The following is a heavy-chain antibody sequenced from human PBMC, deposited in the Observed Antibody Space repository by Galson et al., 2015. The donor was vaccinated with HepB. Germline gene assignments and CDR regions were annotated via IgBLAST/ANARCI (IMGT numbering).Heavy chain of an antibody. J-gene: IGHJ4*02. CDR1: GFTFSGSA. D-gene: IGHD6-13*01. CDR2: IRSKAYNYAT. Sequence: SLRLSCAASGFTFSGSAIHWVRQASGKGPEWVGRIRSKAYNYATSCVASLKGRFIISRDDSKNTAYLHMISLKIEDTAVYYWARLGDLSGYSSRWGQGTLVTVSS. CDR3: ARLGDLSGYSSR. V-gene: IGHV3-73*01.